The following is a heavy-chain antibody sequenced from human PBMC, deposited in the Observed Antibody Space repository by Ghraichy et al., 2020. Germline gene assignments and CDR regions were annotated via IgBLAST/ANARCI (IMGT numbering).Heavy chain of an antibody. CDR3: AKGASYYYYIDV. J-gene: IGHJ6*03. CDR2: ISGSGGTT. V-gene: IGHV3-23*01. CDR1: GFTFSSYV. Sequence: LSLTCAASGFTFSSYVMSWVRQAPGKGLEWVSAISGSGGTTYYADSVKGRFTISRDNSKNTLYLQMNSLRAEDTAVYYCAKGASYYYYIDVWGKGTTVTVSS.